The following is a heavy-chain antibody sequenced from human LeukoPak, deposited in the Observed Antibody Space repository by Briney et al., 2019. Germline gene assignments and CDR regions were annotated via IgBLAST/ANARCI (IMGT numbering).Heavy chain of an antibody. CDR1: GLTFSSYW. Sequence: GGSPSLSCAASGLTFSSYWMHWVRPVPGKGLVWVSRINSDGSSTSYADSVKGRFTISRDNAKNTLYLQMNSLRAEDTAVYYCARDGSIIAFDMWGQGTMVTVSS. V-gene: IGHV3-74*01. CDR2: INSDGSST. CDR3: ARDGSIIAFDM. J-gene: IGHJ3*02. D-gene: IGHD1-26*01.